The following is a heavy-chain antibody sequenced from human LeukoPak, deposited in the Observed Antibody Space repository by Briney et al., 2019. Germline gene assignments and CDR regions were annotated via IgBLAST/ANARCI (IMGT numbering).Heavy chain of an antibody. D-gene: IGHD2-15*01. CDR3: ARACSGGSCYFGAYDAFDI. Sequence: ASVKVSCKASGYTFTGYYMHWVRQAPGQGLEWMGWINPYSGGTNYAQKFQGRVTMTRDTSISTAYMELSRLRSDDTAVYYCARACSGGSCYFGAYDAFDIWGQGTMVTVSS. CDR2: INPYSGGT. J-gene: IGHJ3*02. V-gene: IGHV1-2*02. CDR1: GYTFTGYY.